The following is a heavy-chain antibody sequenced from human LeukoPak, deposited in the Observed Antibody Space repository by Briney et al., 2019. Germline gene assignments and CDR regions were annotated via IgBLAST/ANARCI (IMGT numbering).Heavy chain of an antibody. CDR2: IYPGDSDT. V-gene: IGHV5-51*01. D-gene: IGHD4-17*01. CDR3: ARRYGRPFDY. CDR1: GYRFTSLW. J-gene: IGHJ4*02. Sequence: GESLKISCKGSGYRFTSLWIGWVRQMPGKGLEWMGIIYPGDSDTRYSPSFEGQVTLSADKSISTAYLEWSNLKASDTAIYYCARRYGRPFDYWGQGTLVTVSS.